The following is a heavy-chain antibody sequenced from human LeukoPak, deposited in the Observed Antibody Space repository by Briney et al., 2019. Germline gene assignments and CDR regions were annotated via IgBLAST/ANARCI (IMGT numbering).Heavy chain of an antibody. D-gene: IGHD3-10*01. Sequence: ASVKVSCKASGYTFTSNYMHSVRQAPGQGLEWMGIINPSGGSTSYAQKFQGRVTMTRDTSISTAYMELSRLRSDDTAVYYCARDQNYYSSGSYDWFDPWGQGTLVTVSS. CDR2: INPSGGST. V-gene: IGHV1-46*01. CDR1: GYTFTSNY. CDR3: ARDQNYYSSGSYDWFDP. J-gene: IGHJ5*02.